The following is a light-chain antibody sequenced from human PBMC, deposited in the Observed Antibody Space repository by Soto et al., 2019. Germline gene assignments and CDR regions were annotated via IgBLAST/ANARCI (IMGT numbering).Light chain of an antibody. CDR2: EVS. J-gene: IGLJ1*01. V-gene: IGLV2-14*01. Sequence: QSALTQPPSASGSPGQSVAISCTGTSSDVGGYNYVSWYQQHPGKGPKLMIYEVSNRTSGVSNRFSGSKSGNTASLTISGLQAEDETEYFCSSYKRTSRVYVFGTGTKVTVL. CDR1: SSDVGGYNY. CDR3: SSYKRTSRVYV.